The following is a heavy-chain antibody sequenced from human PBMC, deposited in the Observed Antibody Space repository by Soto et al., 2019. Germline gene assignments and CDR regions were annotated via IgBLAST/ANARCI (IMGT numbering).Heavy chain of an antibody. Sequence: PGGSLRLSCAASGFTFSSYWMHWVRQAPGKGLVWVSRINSDGSSTSYADSVKGRFTISRDNAKNTLYLQMNSLRAEDTAVYYCARDPSEWELPTPYYYYGMDVWCQGTTVTVS. V-gene: IGHV3-74*01. D-gene: IGHD1-26*01. CDR3: ARDPSEWELPTPYYYYGMDV. CDR1: GFTFSSYW. J-gene: IGHJ6*02. CDR2: INSDGSST.